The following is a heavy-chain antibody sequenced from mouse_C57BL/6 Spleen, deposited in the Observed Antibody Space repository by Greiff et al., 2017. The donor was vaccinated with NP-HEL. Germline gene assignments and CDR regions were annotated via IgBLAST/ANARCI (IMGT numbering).Heavy chain of an antibody. Sequence: VQLQQPGAELVKPGASVKLSCKASGYTFTSYWMQWVKQRPGQGLEWIGEIDPSDSYTNYNQKFKGKATLTVDTSSSTAYMQLSSLTSEDSAVYYCANYGYDHYAMDYWGQGTSVTVSS. D-gene: IGHD2-2*01. CDR3: ANYGYDHYAMDY. V-gene: IGHV1-50*01. CDR2: IDPSDSYT. CDR1: GYTFTSYW. J-gene: IGHJ4*01.